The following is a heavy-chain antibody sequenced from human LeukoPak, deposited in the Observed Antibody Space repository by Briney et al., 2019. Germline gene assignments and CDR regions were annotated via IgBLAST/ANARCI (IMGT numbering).Heavy chain of an antibody. Sequence: GGSLRLSCAASGFTFSSYGMHWVRQAPGKGLEWVAVISYDGSNKYYADSVKGRFTISRDNSKNTLYLQMNSLRAEDTAVYYCAKVAQRWLQSAPDYWGRGTLVTVSS. CDR2: ISYDGSNK. CDR3: AKVAQRWLQSAPDY. J-gene: IGHJ4*02. D-gene: IGHD5-24*01. V-gene: IGHV3-30*18. CDR1: GFTFSSYG.